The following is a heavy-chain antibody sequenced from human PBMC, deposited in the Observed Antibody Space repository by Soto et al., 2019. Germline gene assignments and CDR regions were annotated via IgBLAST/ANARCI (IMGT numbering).Heavy chain of an antibody. Sequence: GGSLRLSCAASGFTFSSYGMHWVRQAPGKGLEWVAVISYDGSNKYYADSVKGRFTISRDNSKNTLYLQMNSLRAEDTAVYYCAKDVRFLEWTFDYWGQGTLVTVSS. V-gene: IGHV3-30*18. CDR1: GFTFSSYG. J-gene: IGHJ4*02. CDR2: ISYDGSNK. D-gene: IGHD3-3*01. CDR3: AKDVRFLEWTFDY.